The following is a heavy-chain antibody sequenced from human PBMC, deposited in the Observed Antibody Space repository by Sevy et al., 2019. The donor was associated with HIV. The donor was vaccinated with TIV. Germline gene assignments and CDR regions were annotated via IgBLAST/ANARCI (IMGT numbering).Heavy chain of an antibody. Sequence: GGSLRLSCAASGFTFSSYSMNWVRQAPVKGLEWVSYISSSSSTIYYADSVKGRFTISRDNAKNSLYLQMNSLRAEDTAVYYCARRIAVAGTPEYFQHWGQGTLVTVSS. CDR3: ARRIAVAGTPEYFQH. D-gene: IGHD6-19*01. V-gene: IGHV3-48*01. J-gene: IGHJ1*01. CDR1: GFTFSSYS. CDR2: ISSSSSTI.